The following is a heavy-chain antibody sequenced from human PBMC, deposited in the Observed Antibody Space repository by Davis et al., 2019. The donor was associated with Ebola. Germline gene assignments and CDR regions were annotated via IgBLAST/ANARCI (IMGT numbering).Heavy chain of an antibody. J-gene: IGHJ4*02. V-gene: IGHV3-7*03. D-gene: IGHD1/OR15-1a*01. CDR3: ATEQLKMNNAWYYFDY. CDR1: GFTFSSYW. Sequence: GESLKISCAASGFTFSSYWMSWVRQAPGKGLEWVANIKQDGSEKYYVDSVKGRFTISRDNAKNSLYLQMNSLKTDDTGVYYCATEQLKMNNAWYYFDYWGQGALVTVSS. CDR2: IKQDGSEK.